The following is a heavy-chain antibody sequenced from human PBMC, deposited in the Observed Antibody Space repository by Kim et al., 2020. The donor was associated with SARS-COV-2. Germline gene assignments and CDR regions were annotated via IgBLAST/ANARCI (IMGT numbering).Heavy chain of an antibody. Sequence: GGSLRLSCAASGFTFDDYAMHWVRQAPGKGLEWVSGISWNSGSIGYADSVKGRLTISRDNAKNSLYLQMNSLRAEDTALYYCAKAQLRGVGTTGTFDYWGQGTLVTVSS. CDR3: AKAQLRGVGTTGTFDY. CDR2: ISWNSGSI. J-gene: IGHJ4*02. CDR1: GFTFDDYA. V-gene: IGHV3-9*01. D-gene: IGHD2-2*01.